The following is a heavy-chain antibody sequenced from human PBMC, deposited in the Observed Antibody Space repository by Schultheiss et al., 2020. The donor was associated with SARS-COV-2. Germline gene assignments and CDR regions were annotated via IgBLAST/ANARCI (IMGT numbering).Heavy chain of an antibody. D-gene: IGHD2-2*01. CDR1: GGSFSGYY. V-gene: IGHV4-34*01. J-gene: IGHJ6*02. Sequence: SETLSLTCAVYGGSFSGYYWSWILQPPGKGLEWIGEINHSGSTNYNPSLKSRVTISVDTSKNKFSLKLSSVTAADTAVYYCARERGGRGYCSSTSCYSGPYYYGMDVWGQGTTVTVSS. CDR2: INHSGST. CDR3: ARERGGRGYCSSTSCYSGPYYYGMDV.